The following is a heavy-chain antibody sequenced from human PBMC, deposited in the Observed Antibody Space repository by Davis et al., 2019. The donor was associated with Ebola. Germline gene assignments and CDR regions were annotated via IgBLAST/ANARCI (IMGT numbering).Heavy chain of an antibody. Sequence: HPQTLSLTCAISGDSVSTNSASWNWIRQSPSRGLEWLGRSFHRNRWYNDYAVSVKSRITIDPDTSNNQVSLHLTSVSPEDTAVYYCVRDGVGHYGSGTHPVFDYWGQGILVTVSS. CDR2: SFHRNRWYN. J-gene: IGHJ4*02. CDR3: VRDGVGHYGSGTHPVFDY. CDR1: GDSVSTNSAS. D-gene: IGHD6-19*01. V-gene: IGHV6-1*01.